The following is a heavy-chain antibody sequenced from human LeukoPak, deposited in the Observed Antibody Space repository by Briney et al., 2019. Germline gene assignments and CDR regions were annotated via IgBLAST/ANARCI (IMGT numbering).Heavy chain of an antibody. CDR3: AKPLAYYYDSSGSR. CDR2: ISGSGGST. Sequence: PGGSLRLSCAASGFTFSSYAMSWVRQAPGKGLEWVSAISGSGGSTYYADFVKGRFTISRDNSKNTLYLQMNSLRAEDTAVYYCAKPLAYYYDSSGSRWGQGTLVTVSS. V-gene: IGHV3-23*01. CDR1: GFTFSSYA. J-gene: IGHJ4*02. D-gene: IGHD3-22*01.